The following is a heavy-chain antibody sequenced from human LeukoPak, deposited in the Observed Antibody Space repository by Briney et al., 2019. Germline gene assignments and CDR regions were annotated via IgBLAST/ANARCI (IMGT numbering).Heavy chain of an antibody. Sequence: NPSETLSLTCTVSGGSISSYYWNWIRQPPGKGLERIGYIYYSGITNYNPSLKSRVTISVDTSKSQFSLKLSSVTAADTALYYCARAGRWEGRPHAFDIWGQGTMVTVSS. J-gene: IGHJ3*02. D-gene: IGHD1-26*01. CDR1: GGSISSYY. V-gene: IGHV4-59*01. CDR2: IYYSGIT. CDR3: ARAGRWEGRPHAFDI.